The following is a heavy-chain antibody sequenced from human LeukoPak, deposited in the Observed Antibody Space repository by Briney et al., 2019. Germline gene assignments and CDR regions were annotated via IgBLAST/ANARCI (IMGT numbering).Heavy chain of an antibody. D-gene: IGHD3-9*01. CDR3: ARVDILTCSPCVFDY. CDR2: INHSGST. Sequence: PSETLSLTCAVYGGSFSGYYWSWIRQPPGKGLEWIGEINHSGSTNYNPSLKSRVTISVDTSKNQFSLKLSSVTAADTAVYYCARVDILTCSPCVFDYWGQGTLVTVSS. J-gene: IGHJ4*02. V-gene: IGHV4-34*01. CDR1: GGSFSGYY.